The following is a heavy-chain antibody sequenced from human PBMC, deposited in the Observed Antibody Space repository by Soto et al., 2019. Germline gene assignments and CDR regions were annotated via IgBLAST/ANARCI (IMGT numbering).Heavy chain of an antibody. CDR1: GYTFTRYA. CDR3: ARGGQLLSVAFDI. V-gene: IGHV1-3*01. J-gene: IGHJ3*02. Sequence: QVQLVQSGAEVKKPGASVKVSCRASGYTFTRYALHWVRQAPGQRLEWMGWINAGNGITTYSHEFQGRLTITRDQSASPAYMELSSLTSEDTAVYYCARGGQLLSVAFDIWGQGTMVTVSS. D-gene: IGHD2-2*01. CDR2: INAGNGIT.